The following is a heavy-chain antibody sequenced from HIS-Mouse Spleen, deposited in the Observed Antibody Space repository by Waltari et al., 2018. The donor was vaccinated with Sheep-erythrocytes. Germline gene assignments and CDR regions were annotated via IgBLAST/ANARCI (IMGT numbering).Heavy chain of an antibody. CDR2: IYPGDSDT. J-gene: IGHJ3*02. Sequence: EVQLVQSGAEVKKPGESLKISCKGSGYSFTSYWIGWVRQMPGKGLEWMGLIYPGDSDTRYSPSFPGQVTISADKSISTAYLQWSSLKASDTAMYYCARGPVLRFLEWLPTDAFDIWGQGTMVTVSS. CDR1: GYSFTSYW. V-gene: IGHV5-51*03. CDR3: ARGPVLRFLEWLPTDAFDI. D-gene: IGHD3-3*01.